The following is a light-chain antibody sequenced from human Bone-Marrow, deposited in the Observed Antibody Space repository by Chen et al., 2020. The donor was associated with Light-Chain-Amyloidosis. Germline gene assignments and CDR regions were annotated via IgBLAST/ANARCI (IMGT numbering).Light chain of an antibody. Sequence: IVVTQSLGTLWLSPGEGANLSCSASQTIISNYLTWYQQKFGQAPRLLIYGSSSRATGIPDRFTGSGSGTDFTLTINRLEPEDFAMYYCQQYGTSPLTFGGGTKVELK. V-gene: IGKV3-20*01. J-gene: IGKJ4*01. CDR2: GSS. CDR1: QTIISNY. CDR3: QQYGTSPLT.